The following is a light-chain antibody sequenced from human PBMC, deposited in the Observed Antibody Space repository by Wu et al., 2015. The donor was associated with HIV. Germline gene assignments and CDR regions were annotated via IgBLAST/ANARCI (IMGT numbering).Light chain of an antibody. Sequence: EIQMTQSPSSLSASVGDRVTITCRASQGITNYLAWYQQKPGKVPKLLIYAASTLQSGVPSRFSGSRSGTEFTLTISSLQPEDVATYYCQRYNTVPRTFGQGTKVEIK. J-gene: IGKJ1*01. V-gene: IGKV1-27*01. CDR2: AAS. CDR1: QGITNY. CDR3: QRYNTVPRT.